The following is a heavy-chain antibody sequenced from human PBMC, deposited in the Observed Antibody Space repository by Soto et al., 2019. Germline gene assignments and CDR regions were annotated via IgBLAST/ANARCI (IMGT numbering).Heavy chain of an antibody. CDR2: IIPIFGTA. V-gene: IGHV1-69*01. CDR1: GGTFSSYS. D-gene: IGHD1-26*01. CDR3: ARDGGRHSGGIDY. Sequence: QVQLVQSGAEVKKPGSSVKVSCKASGGTFSSYSINWLRQAPGQGLEWMGEIIPIFGTANYAQKFQGRVTNTADESTTTAYMELSSMRSEDTAVYYCARDGGRHSGGIDYWGQGTLVTVSS. J-gene: IGHJ4*02.